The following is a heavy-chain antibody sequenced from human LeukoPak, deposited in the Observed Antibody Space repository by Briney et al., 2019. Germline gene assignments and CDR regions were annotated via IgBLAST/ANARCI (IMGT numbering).Heavy chain of an antibody. V-gene: IGHV3-9*01. J-gene: IGHJ3*02. CDR2: ISWNSVRI. CDR1: GFTFDDYA. CDR3: AKGDQLLHDAFDI. D-gene: IGHD2-2*01. Sequence: PGRSLRLSCAASGFTFDDYAMHWVRQAPGKGLEWVSGISWNSVRIGYADSVKGRFTISRDNAKNSLYLQVNSLRAEDTALYYCAKGDQLLHDAFDIWRQGTMVTVSS.